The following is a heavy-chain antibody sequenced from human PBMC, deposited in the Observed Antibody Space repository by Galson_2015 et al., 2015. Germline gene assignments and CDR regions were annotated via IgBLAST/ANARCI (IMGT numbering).Heavy chain of an antibody. CDR2: INPSGGST. CDR1: GYTFTSYY. Sequence: SVKVSCKASGYTFTSYYMHWVRQAPGQGLEWMGIINPSGGSTSYAQKFQGRVTMTRDTSTSTVYMELSSLRSEDTAVYYCASWGSEGLYYYYGMDVWGRGTLVTVSS. V-gene: IGHV1-46*01. CDR3: ASWGSEGLYYYYGMDV. J-gene: IGHJ6*02. D-gene: IGHD3-16*01.